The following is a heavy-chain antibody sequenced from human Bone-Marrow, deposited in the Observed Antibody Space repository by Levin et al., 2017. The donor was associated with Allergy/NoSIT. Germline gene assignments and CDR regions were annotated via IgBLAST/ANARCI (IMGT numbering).Heavy chain of an antibody. Sequence: ASVKVSCRASGYTFPNYAVHWVRQAPGQGREWVGWFNTGDGSTRFSQKFLGRITITSDTSANTVYLDLSRLTSEDTALYYCASGDCSSGSCSYFDYWGQGTLVSFSS. D-gene: IGHD2-15*01. J-gene: IGHJ4*02. V-gene: IGHV1-3*04. CDR2: FNTGDGST. CDR3: ASGDCSSGSCSYFDY. CDR1: GYTFPNYA.